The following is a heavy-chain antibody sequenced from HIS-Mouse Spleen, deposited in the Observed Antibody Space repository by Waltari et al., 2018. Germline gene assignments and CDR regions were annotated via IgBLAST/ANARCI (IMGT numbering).Heavy chain of an antibody. CDR1: GGSISSYY. J-gene: IGHJ3*02. CDR3: ARDFHDFWSGYYGGDKKHDAFDI. D-gene: IGHD3-3*01. Sequence: QVQLQESGPGLVKPSETLSLTCTVPGGSISSYYWSWIRQPAGTGPDWIGRIYTSGSTNYNPSLKSRVTMSVDTSKNQFSLKLSSVTAADTAVYYCARDFHDFWSGYYGGDKKHDAFDIWGQGTMVTVSS. CDR2: IYTSGST. V-gene: IGHV4-4*07.